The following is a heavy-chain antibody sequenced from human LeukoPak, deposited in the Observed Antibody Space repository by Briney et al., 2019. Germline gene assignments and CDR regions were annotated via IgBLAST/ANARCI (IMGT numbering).Heavy chain of an antibody. CDR2: ISAYNGNT. J-gene: IGHJ4*02. Sequence: ASVNVSCTPSVYTFTIYGISWVRQAPGQGLEWMGWISAYNGNTNYAQKLQGRVTMTTDTSTSTAYMELRSLRSDDTAVYYCARAPIAVAGTNDYWGQGTLVTVSS. D-gene: IGHD6-19*01. CDR1: VYTFTIYG. CDR3: ARAPIAVAGTNDY. V-gene: IGHV1-18*01.